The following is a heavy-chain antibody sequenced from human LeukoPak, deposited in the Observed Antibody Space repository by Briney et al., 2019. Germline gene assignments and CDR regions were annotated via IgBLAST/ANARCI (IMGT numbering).Heavy chain of an antibody. CDR3: ARSVVTIFGVVNYMDV. Sequence: IYTSGSTNYNPSLKSRVTISVDTSKNQFSLKLSSVTAADTAVYYCARSVVTIFGVVNYMDVWGKGTTVTVSS. CDR2: IYTSGST. J-gene: IGHJ6*03. D-gene: IGHD3-3*01. V-gene: IGHV4-4*09.